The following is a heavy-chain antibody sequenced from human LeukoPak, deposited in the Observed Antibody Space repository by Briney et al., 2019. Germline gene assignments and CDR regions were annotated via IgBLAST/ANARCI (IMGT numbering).Heavy chain of an antibody. J-gene: IGHJ5*02. CDR3: ARVFNFNNWFDP. CDR2: IYTSGST. D-gene: IGHD3-3*01. Sequence: SQTLSLTCTVSGGSISSGSYYWSWIRQPAGKGLEWIGRIYTSGSTNYNPSLKSRATISVDTSKNQFSLKLSSVTAADTAVYYCARVFNFNNWFDPWGQGTLVTVSS. V-gene: IGHV4-61*02. CDR1: GGSISSGSYY.